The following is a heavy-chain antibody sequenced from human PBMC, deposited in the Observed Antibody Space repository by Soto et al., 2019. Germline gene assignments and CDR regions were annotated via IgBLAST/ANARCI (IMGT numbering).Heavy chain of an antibody. CDR3: ARDRGPMGSVDTMRGY. Sequence: EVQLVESGGGLVQPGGSLTLSCAASGFAVSYYGMMWVRQAPGKGLECISFICGSTIYYADSVQGRFTISRDNAKNSLFLQMNNLGAEDTAVYYCARDRGPMGSVDTMRGYWGKGILVTVSS. D-gene: IGHD5-12*01. V-gene: IGHV3-48*01. CDR2: ICGSTI. CDR1: GFAVSYYG. J-gene: IGHJ4*02.